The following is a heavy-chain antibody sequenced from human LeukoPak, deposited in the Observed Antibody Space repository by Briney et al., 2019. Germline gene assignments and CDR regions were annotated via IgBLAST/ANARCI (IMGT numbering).Heavy chain of an antibody. J-gene: IGHJ6*02. D-gene: IGHD4-11*01. CDR1: GYTFTSYD. CDR3: ARGTWGDYIVPMDV. V-gene: IGHV1-8*01. CDR2: MNPNSGNT. Sequence: ASVKVSCKASGYTFTSYDINWVRQATGQGLEWMGWMNPNSGNTGYAQKFQGRVTMTRNTSISTAYMELSSLRSEDTAVYYCARGTWGDYIVPMDVWGQGTTVTVSS.